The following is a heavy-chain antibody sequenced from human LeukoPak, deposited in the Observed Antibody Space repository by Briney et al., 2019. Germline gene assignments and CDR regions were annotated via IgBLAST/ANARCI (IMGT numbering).Heavy chain of an antibody. D-gene: IGHD1-1*01. Sequence: VQPGRSLRLSCAASGFTLRYYGMHWVRQAPGKGLEWVAFISYDESKKYYADSVKDRFTISRDNSRNTLYVQVNSLRAEDTAVYYCAKESLDTEQRNYNYYGMDVWGQGTTVTVSS. CDR2: ISYDESKK. J-gene: IGHJ6*02. CDR1: GFTLRYYG. CDR3: AKESLDTEQRNYNYYGMDV. V-gene: IGHV3-30*18.